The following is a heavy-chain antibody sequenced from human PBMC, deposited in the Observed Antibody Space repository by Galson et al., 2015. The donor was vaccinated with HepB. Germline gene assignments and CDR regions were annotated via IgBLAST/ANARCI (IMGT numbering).Heavy chain of an antibody. CDR3: AKLLGTSTRYDY. V-gene: IGHV3-7*01. CDR1: GFTFSRNW. CDR2: IKPDGSEK. J-gene: IGHJ4*02. D-gene: IGHD2-2*01. Sequence: SLRLSCAASGFTFSRNWMSWVRQAPGKGLEWVASIKPDGSEKYYVDSVKGRFTISRDNAKNSLYLQMDSLRAEDTAVYYCAKLLGTSTRYDYWGQGSLVTVSS.